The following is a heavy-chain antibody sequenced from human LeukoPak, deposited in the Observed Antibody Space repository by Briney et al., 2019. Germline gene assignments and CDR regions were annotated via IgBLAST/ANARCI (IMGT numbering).Heavy chain of an antibody. CDR3: ARTTYYYYYYMDV. V-gene: IGHV1-69*05. CDR2: IIPIFGTA. Sequence: SVKVSCKASGGTFSSYAISWVRQAPGQGLEWMGGIIPIFGTANYAQKFQGRVTITTDESTSTAYMELSSLRSEDTAAYYCARTTYYYYYYMDVWGKGTTVTVSS. CDR1: GGTFSSYA. J-gene: IGHJ6*03. D-gene: IGHD1-1*01.